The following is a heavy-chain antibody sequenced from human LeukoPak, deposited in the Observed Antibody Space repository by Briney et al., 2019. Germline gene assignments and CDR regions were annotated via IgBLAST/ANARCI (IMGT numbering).Heavy chain of an antibody. V-gene: IGHV3-7*03. J-gene: IGHJ4*02. D-gene: IGHD1-14*01. Sequence: GGSLRPSCAASGFTFSSYWMNWARQAPGKGLEWVASINHNGNVNYYVDSVKGRFTISRDNAKNSLYLQMSNLRAEDTAVYYCASQRGGIWGQGTLVTVSS. CDR1: GFTFSSYW. CDR3: ASQRGGI. CDR2: INHNGNVN.